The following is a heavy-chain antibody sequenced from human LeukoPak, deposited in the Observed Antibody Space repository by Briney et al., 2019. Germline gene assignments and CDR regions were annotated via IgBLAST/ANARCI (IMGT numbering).Heavy chain of an antibody. J-gene: IGHJ4*02. V-gene: IGHV3-23*01. CDR2: ISGAGDRT. Sequence: GGSLRLSCAGSGFTFSSYAMSWVRQAPGKGLEWVSDISGAGDRTYYADSVKGRFTISRDKSKNTLYLQMNSLRAEDTAIYYCAKARIPSGNGYYSDWGQGTLVTVSS. CDR3: AKARIPSGNGYYSD. CDR1: GFTFSSYA. D-gene: IGHD3-22*01.